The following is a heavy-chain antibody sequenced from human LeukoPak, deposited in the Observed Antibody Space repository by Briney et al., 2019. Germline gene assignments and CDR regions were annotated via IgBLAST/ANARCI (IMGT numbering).Heavy chain of an antibody. V-gene: IGHV3-7*01. Sequence: GGSLRLSCTASGFTFSRYWMTWVRQAPGKGLEWVANIKQDGSEKYYVDSVKGRFTVSRDNAKNSLYLQMHSLRAEDTAMYYCARDEAGELYRDDAFDIWGQGTMVTVSS. CDR1: GFTFSRYW. CDR3: ARDEAGELYRDDAFDI. CDR2: IKQDGSEK. D-gene: IGHD1-26*01. J-gene: IGHJ3*02.